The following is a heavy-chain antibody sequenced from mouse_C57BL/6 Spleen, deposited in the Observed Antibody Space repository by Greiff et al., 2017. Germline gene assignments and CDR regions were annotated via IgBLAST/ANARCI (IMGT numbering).Heavy chain of an antibody. CDR2: IDPNSGGT. D-gene: IGHD1-1*01. CDR3: ARGSSDLYWYFDG. Sequence: QVQLKQPGAELVKPGASVKLSCKASGYTFTSYWMHWVKQRPGRGLEWIGRIDPNSGGTKYNEKFKSKATLTVDKPSSTAYMQLSSLTSEDSAVYYCARGSSDLYWYFDGWGTGTTVTVSS. CDR1: GYTFTSYW. J-gene: IGHJ1*03. V-gene: IGHV1-72*01.